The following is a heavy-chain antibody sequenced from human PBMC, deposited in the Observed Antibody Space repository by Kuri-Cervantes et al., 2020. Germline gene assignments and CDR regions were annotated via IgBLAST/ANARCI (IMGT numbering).Heavy chain of an antibody. D-gene: IGHD1-1*01. CDR1: GYSISSGYY. CDR2: IYHSGST. CDR3: ARGERWYFDL. J-gene: IGHJ2*01. Sequence: SETLSLTCAVSGYSISSGYYWGWIRQPPGKGLEWIGSIYHSGSTYYNPSLKSRVTISVDTSKNQFSLKLSSVTAADTAAYYCARGERWYFDLWGRGTLVTVSS. V-gene: IGHV4-38-2*01.